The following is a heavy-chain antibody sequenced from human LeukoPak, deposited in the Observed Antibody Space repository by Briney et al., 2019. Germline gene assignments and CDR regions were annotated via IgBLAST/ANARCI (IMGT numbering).Heavy chain of an antibody. J-gene: IGHJ4*02. CDR2: IYSSGST. D-gene: IGHD3-3*01. CDR3: AGDWN. CDR1: NGSMTNNY. V-gene: IGHV4-59*01. Sequence: SESLSLTCTVSNGSMTNNYWSWIRQPPGKGLEWIGYIYSSGSTIYNPSLKSRVTISIDTSKNQFSLKLISVTAEDTAVYYCAGDWNWGQGTLVTVSS.